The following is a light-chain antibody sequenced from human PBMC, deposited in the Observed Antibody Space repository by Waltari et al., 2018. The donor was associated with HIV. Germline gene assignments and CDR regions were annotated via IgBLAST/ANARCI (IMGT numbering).Light chain of an antibody. V-gene: IGLV2-23*02. Sequence: QSALTQPASVSGSPGQSITISCSGTDVGYSNLVSWYQHHPGKVSKLIIYEVSKRPSGVSNRFSGSKSGDMASLTISGLQAEDEAEYHCCSYAGSRTLVFGTGTTVTVL. CDR1: DVGYSNL. CDR2: EVS. J-gene: IGLJ1*01. CDR3: CSYAGSRTLV.